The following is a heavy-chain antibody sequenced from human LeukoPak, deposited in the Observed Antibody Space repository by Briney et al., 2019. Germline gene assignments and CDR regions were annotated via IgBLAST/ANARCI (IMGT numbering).Heavy chain of an antibody. CDR1: GYTFTNYH. CDR2: MNPNNGDS. CDR3: ARTTSFTASGYDY. J-gene: IGHJ4*02. V-gene: IGHV1-8*03. Sequence: SVTVSCKASGYTFTNYHINWVRQATGQGLEWMGWMNPNNGDSGYAQKFPGRDTITRDTSISTSYMELRSLRSDDTAVYFWARTTSFTASGYDYWGQGTLVTVSS. D-gene: IGHD6-25*01.